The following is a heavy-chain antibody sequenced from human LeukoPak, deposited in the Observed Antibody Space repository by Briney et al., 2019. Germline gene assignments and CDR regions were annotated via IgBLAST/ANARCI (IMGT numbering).Heavy chain of an antibody. D-gene: IGHD2-15*01. CDR2: ISHDGSNK. CDR1: GFTFSNYG. CDR3: AKYCSGGSCYRGLDY. V-gene: IGHV3-30*18. J-gene: IGHJ4*02. Sequence: PGGSLRLSCEASGFTFSNYGMHWVRQAPRKGLEWVALISHDGSNKYYADSVKGRFTISRDNSKNTLYLQMNSLRTEDTGVYYCAKYCSGGSCYRGLDYWGQGTLVTVSS.